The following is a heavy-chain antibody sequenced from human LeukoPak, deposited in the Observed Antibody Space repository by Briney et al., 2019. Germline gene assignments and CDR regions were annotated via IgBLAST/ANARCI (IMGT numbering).Heavy chain of an antibody. CDR1: GFTFSSYS. Sequence: GSLRLSCAASGFTFSSYSMNWVRQAPGKGLEWVSSISSSSSYIYYADLVMGRFTISRDNAKNLLYLQMNSLRAEDTAVYYCASGGGWYYVNAFDIWGQGTMVTVSS. CDR2: ISSSSSYI. V-gene: IGHV3-21*01. D-gene: IGHD6-19*01. CDR3: ASGGGWYYVNAFDI. J-gene: IGHJ3*02.